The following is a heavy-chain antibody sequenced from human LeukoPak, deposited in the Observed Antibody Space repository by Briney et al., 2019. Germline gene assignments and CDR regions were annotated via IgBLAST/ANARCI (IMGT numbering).Heavy chain of an antibody. CDR3: ARAIMITFGGVIPSRGY. D-gene: IGHD3-16*02. Sequence: PGGSLRLSCAASGFTFSSYEMNWVRQAPGKGLEWVSYISSSGSTIYYADSVKGRFTISRDNAKNSLYLQMNSLSAEDTAVYYCARAIMITFGGVIPSRGYWGQGTLVTVSS. V-gene: IGHV3-48*03. CDR2: ISSSGSTI. J-gene: IGHJ4*02. CDR1: GFTFSSYE.